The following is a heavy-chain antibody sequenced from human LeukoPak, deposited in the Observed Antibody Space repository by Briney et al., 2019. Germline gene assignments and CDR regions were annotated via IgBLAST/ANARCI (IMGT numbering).Heavy chain of an antibody. CDR3: AADLSNPRMGASYLDS. D-gene: IGHD3-16*01. CDR2: IIVGSGAT. CDR1: GFTSTSFA. Sequence: SVKVSCKASGFTSTSFAVQWVRQARGQRLEWIGWIIVGSGATKCAQDFQERVTITRDLSTSTLYMELRSLTSEDTAVYYCAADLSNPRMGASYLDSWGQGTLVTVSS. J-gene: IGHJ4*02. V-gene: IGHV1-58*01.